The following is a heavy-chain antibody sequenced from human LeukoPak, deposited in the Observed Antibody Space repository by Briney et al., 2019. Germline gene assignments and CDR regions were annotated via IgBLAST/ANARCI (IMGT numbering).Heavy chain of an antibody. V-gene: IGHV1-2*02. J-gene: IGHJ5*02. CDR3: ARTPGPTVTGWFDP. CDR2: INPNSGGT. Sequence: ASVKVSCKASGYTFTGYCMHWVRQAPGQGLEWMGWINPNSGGTNYAQKFQGRVTMTRDTSISTAYMELSRLRSDDTAVYYCARTPGPTVTGWFDPWGQGTLVTVSS. D-gene: IGHD4-17*01. CDR1: GYTFTGYC.